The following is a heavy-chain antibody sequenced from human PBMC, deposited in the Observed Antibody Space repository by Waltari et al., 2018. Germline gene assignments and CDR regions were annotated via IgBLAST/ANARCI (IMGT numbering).Heavy chain of an antibody. D-gene: IGHD3-16*01. Sequence: QVQLQESGPGLVKPSGTLSLTCAVSGGSISSSNWWSWVRQTPGKGMEWNGEMNHSGSTNYNPYRKRRVTIAVDKSKNQFSLKLRAVTAADTAVYYGATVYEDDGIRFDSWGQGTRVTVSS. CDR2: MNHSGST. CDR1: GGSISSSNW. V-gene: IGHV4-4*02. J-gene: IGHJ4*02. CDR3: ATVYEDDGIRFDS.